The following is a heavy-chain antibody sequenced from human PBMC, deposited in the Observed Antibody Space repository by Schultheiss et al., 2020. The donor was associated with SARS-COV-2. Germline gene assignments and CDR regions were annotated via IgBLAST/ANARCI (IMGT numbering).Heavy chain of an antibody. D-gene: IGHD2-15*01. CDR2: IYPGDSDT. CDR3: ARLTARLLGYCSGGSCPADY. J-gene: IGHJ4*02. Sequence: GESLKISCKGSGYSFTSYWNGWVRQMPGKGLEWMGIIYPGDSDTRNSPSFQGQVTKTTDKSISTAYLQWGSLKASDTAIYYCARLTARLLGYCSGGSCPADYWGLGTRITV. V-gene: IGHV5-51*01. CDR1: GYSFTSYW.